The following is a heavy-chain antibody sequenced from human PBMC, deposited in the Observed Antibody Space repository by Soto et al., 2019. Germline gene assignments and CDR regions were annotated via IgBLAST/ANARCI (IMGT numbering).Heavy chain of an antibody. J-gene: IGHJ6*02. Sequence: PGGSLRLSCAASGFTFSSYSMNWVRQAPGKGLEWVSSISSSSSYIYYADSVKGRFTISRDNAKNSLYLQMNSLRAEDTAVYYCARVGVLRFLEVYGMDVWGQGTTVTVS. D-gene: IGHD3-3*01. CDR2: ISSSSSYI. CDR1: GFTFSSYS. CDR3: ARVGVLRFLEVYGMDV. V-gene: IGHV3-21*01.